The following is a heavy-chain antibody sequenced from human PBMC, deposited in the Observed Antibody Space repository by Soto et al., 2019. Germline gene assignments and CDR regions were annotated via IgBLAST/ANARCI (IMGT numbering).Heavy chain of an antibody. Sequence: GASVKVSCKASGYTFTSYGISWVRQAPGQGLEWMGWISAYNGNTNYAQKLQGRVTMTTDTSTSTAYMELRSLRSDDTAVYYCARAPPLVSYYYYYMDVWGKGTTVTVSS. D-gene: IGHD2-21*01. CDR1: GYTFTSYG. CDR3: ARAPPLVSYYYYYMDV. V-gene: IGHV1-18*01. J-gene: IGHJ6*03. CDR2: ISAYNGNT.